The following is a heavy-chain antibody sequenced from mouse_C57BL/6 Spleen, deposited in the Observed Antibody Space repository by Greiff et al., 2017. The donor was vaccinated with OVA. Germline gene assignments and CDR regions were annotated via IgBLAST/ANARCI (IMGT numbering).Heavy chain of an antibody. CDR3: ARVISNTYWYFDV. D-gene: IGHD2-5*01. Sequence: EVQVVESGPGMVKPSQSLSLTRTVTGYSITSGYDWHWIRHFPGNKLEWMGYISYSGSTNYNPSLKSRISISHDPSKNHFFLKLNSVTTEDTATDYCARVISNTYWYFDVWGTGTTVTVSS. J-gene: IGHJ1*03. CDR1: GYSITSGYD. CDR2: ISYSGST. V-gene: IGHV3-1*01.